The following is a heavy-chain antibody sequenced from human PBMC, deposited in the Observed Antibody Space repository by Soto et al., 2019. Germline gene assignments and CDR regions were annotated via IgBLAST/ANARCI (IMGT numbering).Heavy chain of an antibody. D-gene: IGHD6-13*01. CDR1: GGSVGSGDYY. CDR2: IHYSGTT. J-gene: IGHJ4*02. V-gene: IGHV4-30-4*01. Sequence: QVQLQESGPGLVKPSQTVSLTCTVSGGSVGSGDYYWSWIRQPPGSGPEWIGHIHYSGTTYYTPPFEGRVTISLDTPNNQFSLKLRSVTAADTAVYYCARASWLQQLGYWGQGTQVTVSS. CDR3: ARASWLQQLGY.